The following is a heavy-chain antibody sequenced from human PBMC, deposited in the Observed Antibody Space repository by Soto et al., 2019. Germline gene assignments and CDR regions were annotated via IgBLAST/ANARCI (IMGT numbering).Heavy chain of an antibody. CDR1: GYTFTSYA. J-gene: IGHJ3*01. Sequence: ASVKVSCKASGYTFTSYAMHWVRQAPGQRLEWMGWINAGNGNTKYSQKFQGRVTITRDTSASTAYMELSSLRSEDTAVYYCARIGRGSGRNLGLWGQGTMVTVSS. CDR3: ARIGRGSGRNLGL. V-gene: IGHV1-3*01. CDR2: INAGNGNT. D-gene: IGHD6-19*01.